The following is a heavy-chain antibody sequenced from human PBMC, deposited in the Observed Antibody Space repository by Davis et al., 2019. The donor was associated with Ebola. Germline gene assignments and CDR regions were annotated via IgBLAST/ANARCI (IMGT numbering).Heavy chain of an antibody. CDR3: ARGSRDYYDSSGYPGY. CDR1: GYTFTGYY. Sequence: AASVKVSCKASGYTFTGYYMHWVRQAPGQGLEWMGRINPNSGGTNYAQKFQGRVTMTRDTSISTAYMELSRLRSDDTAVYYCARGSRDYYDSSGYPGYWGQGTLVTVSS. D-gene: IGHD3-22*01. CDR2: INPNSGGT. J-gene: IGHJ4*02. V-gene: IGHV1-2*06.